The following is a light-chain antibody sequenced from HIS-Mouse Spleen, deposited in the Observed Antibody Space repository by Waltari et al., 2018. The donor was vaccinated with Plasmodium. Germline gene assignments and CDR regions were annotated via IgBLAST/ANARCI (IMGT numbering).Light chain of an antibody. V-gene: IGKV3-15*01. CDR1: QSVSSN. CDR3: QQYNNWSFT. J-gene: IGKJ3*01. Sequence: EIVMTQSPATLSVSPGERATLSCRASQSVSSNLAGYHQKPGQSPRLLIYGASTRATVIPARFIGSGSGTEFTLTISSLQSEDFAVYYCQQYNNWSFTFGPGTKVDIK. CDR2: GAS.